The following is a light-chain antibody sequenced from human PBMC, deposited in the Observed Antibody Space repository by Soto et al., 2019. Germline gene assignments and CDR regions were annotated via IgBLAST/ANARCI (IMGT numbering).Light chain of an antibody. J-gene: IGKJ1*01. CDR1: QTLRRTY. Sequence: EIVLMQSPGTLSLSPGERATLSCRASQTLRRTYIAWYQQKPGQAPRVLIYDASNRATGIPARFSGSGSGTDFTLTISSLEPEDFAVYYCQQRSNWPRAFGQGTKVDIK. CDR3: QQRSNWPRA. CDR2: DAS. V-gene: IGKV3-11*01.